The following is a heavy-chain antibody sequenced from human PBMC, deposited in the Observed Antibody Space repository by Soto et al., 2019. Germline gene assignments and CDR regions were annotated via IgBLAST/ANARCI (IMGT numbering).Heavy chain of an antibody. CDR3: ARDRDYGDYLFDP. V-gene: IGHV1-3*01. D-gene: IGHD4-17*01. CDR2: INAGNGNT. CDR1: GYTFTSYA. J-gene: IGHJ5*02. Sequence: ASVKVSCKASGYTFTSYAMHWVRQAPGQRLEWMGWINAGNGNTKYSQKFQGRVTITRDTSASTAYMELSSLRSEDTAVYYCARDRDYGDYLFDPWGQGTLVTVSS.